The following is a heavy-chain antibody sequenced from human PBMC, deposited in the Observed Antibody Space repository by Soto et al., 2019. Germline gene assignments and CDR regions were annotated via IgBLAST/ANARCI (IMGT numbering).Heavy chain of an antibody. CDR1: GESISSGGYY. D-gene: IGHD6-6*01. V-gene: IGHV4-31*03. J-gene: IGHJ4*02. Sequence: QVQLQESGPGLVKPSQTLCLTCSVSGESISSGGYYWSWIRHHPGKGLEWIGYIYDSESAYYNPSLKSRVTISMDTSKNHFAMRLSSVTAADTAVYYCARASSSSSAADYWGQGTLATVSS. CDR3: ARASSSSSAADY. CDR2: IYDSESA.